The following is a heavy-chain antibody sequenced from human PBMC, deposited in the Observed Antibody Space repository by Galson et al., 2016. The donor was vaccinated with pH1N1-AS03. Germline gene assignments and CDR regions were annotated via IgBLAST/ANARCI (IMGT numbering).Heavy chain of an antibody. V-gene: IGHV1-46*01. CDR1: GSTFSDYY. CDR3: ARARAFLPPTD. CDR2: INFQGGGT. D-gene: IGHD3-3*02. J-gene: IGHJ4*02. Sequence: SVKVSCKASGSTFSDYYVHWVRQVPGKELQWMGIINFQGGGTAYAQSFRGRATMTRDTSTNTIFVEMRALKSDDSALYYCARARAFLPPTDWGQGTLITVSS.